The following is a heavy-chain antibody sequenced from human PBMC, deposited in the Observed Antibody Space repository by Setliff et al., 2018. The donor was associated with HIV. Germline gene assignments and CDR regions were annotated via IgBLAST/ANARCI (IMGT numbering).Heavy chain of an antibody. CDR1: GYTFTSYD. CDR2: MNPNSGNR. CDR3: ATGGDYKLYSNRYYYHYYMDV. J-gene: IGHJ6*03. V-gene: IGHV1-8*02. D-gene: IGHD6-13*01. Sequence: GASVKVSCKASGYTFTSYDINWVRRATGQGLEWMGWMNPNSGNRGYAQKFQGRVTMTRITSISTAYMELSSLRSEDTAVYYCATGGDYKLYSNRYYYHYYMDVWGEGTAVTVSS.